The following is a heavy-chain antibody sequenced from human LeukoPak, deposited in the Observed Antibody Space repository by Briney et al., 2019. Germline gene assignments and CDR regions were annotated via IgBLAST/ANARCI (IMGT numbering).Heavy chain of an antibody. J-gene: IGHJ4*02. D-gene: IGHD3-10*01. Sequence: GGSLRLSCAASGFTFSSYAMSWVRQAPGKGPEWVSAISGSGGSTYYADSVKGRFTISRDNSKNTLYLQMNSLRAEDTAVYYCAKGKYYGSGSYPSFDYWGQGTLVTVSS. CDR2: ISGSGGST. CDR3: AKGKYYGSGSYPSFDY. CDR1: GFTFSSYA. V-gene: IGHV3-23*01.